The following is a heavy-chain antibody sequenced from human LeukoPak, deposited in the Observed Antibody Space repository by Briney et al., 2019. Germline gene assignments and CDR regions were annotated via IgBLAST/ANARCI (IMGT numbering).Heavy chain of an antibody. CDR2: IKQDGSEK. D-gene: IGHD3-22*01. V-gene: IGHV3-7*01. CDR1: GFTFSSYW. CDR3: ATLAADLEYYYVSSGYLPD. J-gene: IGHJ4*02. Sequence: GGSLRLSCAASGFTFSSYWMSWVRQAPGKGLEWVANIKQDGSEKYYVDSVKGRFTISRDNAKNSLYLQMNSLRAEDTAVYYCATLAADLEYYYVSSGYLPDWGQGTLVTVSS.